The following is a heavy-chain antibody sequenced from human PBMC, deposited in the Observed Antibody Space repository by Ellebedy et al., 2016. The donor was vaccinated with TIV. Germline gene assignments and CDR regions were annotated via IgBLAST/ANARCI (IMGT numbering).Heavy chain of an antibody. Sequence: MPSETLSLTCSVSGVSVSSTDYYWVWLRQPPGRGLEWIESMHYSGSTYQNPSLKRRVTVSVDTSNNQFSLHLKSVTAADTAIYYSARQPYYDRTGSSPSPVYFDSWGRGALVTVSS. V-gene: IGHV4-39*01. D-gene: IGHD3-22*01. CDR2: MHYSGST. CDR3: ARQPYYDRTGSSPSPVYFDS. J-gene: IGHJ4*02. CDR1: GVSVSSTDYY.